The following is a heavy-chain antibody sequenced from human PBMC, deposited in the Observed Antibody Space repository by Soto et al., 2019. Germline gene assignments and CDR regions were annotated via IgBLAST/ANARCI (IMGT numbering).Heavy chain of an antibody. V-gene: IGHV4-31*03. CDR3: ASRDIVATIY. CDR2: ISYSGST. D-gene: IGHD5-12*01. CDR1: GGSISSGGYY. Sequence: LSLTCTVSGGSISSGGYYWNWIRQHPGKGLEWIGYISYSGSTYYNPSLKSRVSMSVDTSKNQFSLKLTSVTAADTAVYYCASRDIVATIYWGQGTLVTVSS. J-gene: IGHJ4*02.